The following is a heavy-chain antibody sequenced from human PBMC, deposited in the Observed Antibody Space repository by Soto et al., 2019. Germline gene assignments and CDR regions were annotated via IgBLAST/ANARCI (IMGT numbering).Heavy chain of an antibody. J-gene: IGHJ4*02. CDR3: ARDLGPYFYFDY. Sequence: QVQLVQSGAEVKKPGASVKVSCKASGYTFTSYYMHWVRQAPGQGLEWMGIINPSGGSTSYAQKFRGRVTMTRDTSTSTVYMELSSLRSEDTAVYYCARDLGPYFYFDYWGQGTLVTVSS. CDR1: GYTFTSYY. D-gene: IGHD1-26*01. CDR2: INPSGGST. V-gene: IGHV1-46*01.